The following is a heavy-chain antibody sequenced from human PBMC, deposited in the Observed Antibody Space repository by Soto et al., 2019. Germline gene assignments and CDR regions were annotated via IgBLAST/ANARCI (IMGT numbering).Heavy chain of an antibody. J-gene: IGHJ4*02. V-gene: IGHV1-69*01. CDR2: IIPLFGTT. CDR1: GGTFNTYG. Sequence: QVHLVQSGAEVKKPGSSVKVSCRASGGTFNTYGFNWVRQAPGQGLEWMGGIIPLFGTTTYAHNFLGRVTVTADQSTKTAYMEMRSLTSEDTAVYFCARGAELAGWMPFDSWGQGTLVTGSS. CDR3: ARGAELAGWMPFDS. D-gene: IGHD6-19*01.